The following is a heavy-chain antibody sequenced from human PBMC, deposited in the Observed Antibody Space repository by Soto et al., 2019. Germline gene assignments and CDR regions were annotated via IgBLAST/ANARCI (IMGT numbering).Heavy chain of an antibody. CDR2: INAGNGNT. D-gene: IGHD1-26*01. Sequence: ASVKVSFKASGYTFTSYAMHWVRQAPGQRLEWMGWINAGNGNTKYSQKFQGRVTITRDTSASTAYMELSSLRSEDTAVYYCAAPWEPNGRVYAFDIWGQGTMVTVSS. V-gene: IGHV1-3*01. CDR1: GYTFTSYA. CDR3: AAPWEPNGRVYAFDI. J-gene: IGHJ3*02.